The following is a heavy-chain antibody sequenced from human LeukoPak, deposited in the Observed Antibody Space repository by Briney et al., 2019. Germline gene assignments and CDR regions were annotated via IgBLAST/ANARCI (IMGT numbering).Heavy chain of an antibody. V-gene: IGHV4-59*07. D-gene: IGHD5-12*01. CDR3: ARSGRGYSGYDWSYYYMDV. CDR2: IYYSGST. CDR1: GGSISSYY. J-gene: IGHJ6*03. Sequence: PSDTLSLTCTVSGGSISSYYWSWIRQPPGKGLEWIGYIYYSGSTNYNPSLKGRVTISVDTSKNQFSLKLSSVTAADTAVYYCARSGRGYSGYDWSYYYMDVWGKGTTVTVSS.